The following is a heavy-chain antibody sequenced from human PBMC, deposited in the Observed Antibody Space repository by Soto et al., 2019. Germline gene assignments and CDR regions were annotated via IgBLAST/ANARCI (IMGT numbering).Heavy chain of an antibody. CDR1: GGSFSGYY. V-gene: IGHV4-34*01. CDR3: ARGSGNYRYYYYYYMDV. CDR2: INHSGST. Sequence: SETLSLTCAVYGGSFSGYYWSWIRQPPGKGLEWIGEINHSGSTNYNPSLKSRVTISVDTSKNQFSLKLSSVTAADTAVYYCARGSGNYRYYYYYYMDVWGKGTTVTVSS. D-gene: IGHD4-4*01. J-gene: IGHJ6*03.